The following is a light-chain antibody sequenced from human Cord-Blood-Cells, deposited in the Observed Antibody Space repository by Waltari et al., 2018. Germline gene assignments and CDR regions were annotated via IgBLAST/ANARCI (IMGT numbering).Light chain of an antibody. CDR1: SSDVGGYNY. J-gene: IGLJ2*01. V-gene: IGLV2-14*01. CDR2: EVS. CDR3: SSYTSSSTLV. Sequence: QSALTQPASVSGSPGQSITISCTGTSSDVGGYNYVSWYQQHPGKAPKRMIYEVSNRPSGVSNRFSGSKSGNTASLTISGLQAEDEADYYCSSYTSSSTLVFGRGTKLTVL.